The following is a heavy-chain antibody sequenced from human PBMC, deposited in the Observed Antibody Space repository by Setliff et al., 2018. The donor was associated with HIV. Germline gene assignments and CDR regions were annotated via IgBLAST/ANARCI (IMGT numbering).Heavy chain of an antibody. J-gene: IGHJ6*03. Sequence: GASVKVSCKASGYTLTSYGISWVRQAPGQGLEWMGWISAYNGNTNYAQKLQGRVTMTTDTSTSTAYMELRSLRSDDTAVYYCARRGHEVYGYYYYYYYMDVWGKGTTVTVSS. CDR2: ISAYNGNT. CDR3: ARRGHEVYGYYYYYYYMDV. V-gene: IGHV1-18*01. D-gene: IGHD2-8*01. CDR1: GYTLTSYG.